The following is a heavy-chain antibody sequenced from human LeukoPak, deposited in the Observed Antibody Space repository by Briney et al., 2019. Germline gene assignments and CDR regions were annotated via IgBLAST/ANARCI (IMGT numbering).Heavy chain of an antibody. CDR1: GGSISSYY. V-gene: IGHV4-59*08. CDR2: IYYSGST. J-gene: IGHJ6*03. Sequence: SETLSLTCTVSGGSISSYYWSWIRQPPGKGLEWIGYIYYSGSTNYNPSLKSRVTISVDTPKNQFSLKLSSVTAADTAVYYCARHPRIAVAGIGDMDVWGKGTTVTVSS. CDR3: ARHPRIAVAGIGDMDV. D-gene: IGHD6-19*01.